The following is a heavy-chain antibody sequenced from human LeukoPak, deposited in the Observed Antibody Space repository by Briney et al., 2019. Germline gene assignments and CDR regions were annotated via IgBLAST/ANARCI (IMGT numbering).Heavy chain of an antibody. Sequence: SETLSLTCAVSDDSFSSHYWTWIRQPPGKALEWIGYISYIGSTNYNPSLKSRVTISIDTSRNQFSLRLSSVTAADTAVYYCARDLVTVTKGSDIWGQGTMVSVSS. CDR2: ISYIGST. CDR1: DDSFSSHY. CDR3: ARDLVTVTKGSDI. D-gene: IGHD4-17*01. V-gene: IGHV4-59*11. J-gene: IGHJ3*02.